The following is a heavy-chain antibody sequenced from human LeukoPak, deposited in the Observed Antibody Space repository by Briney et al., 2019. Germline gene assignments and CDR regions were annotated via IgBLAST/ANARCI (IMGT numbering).Heavy chain of an antibody. CDR2: IYYSGSA. V-gene: IGHV4-39*01. D-gene: IGHD6-25*01. Sequence: SETLSLTCTVSGGSISSSSYYWGWIRQPPGKGLEWIGSIYYSGSAYHNPSLKSRVTISVDTSKNQFSLNLRSLTAADTAVYYCARRVSSSEAVDYWGQGTLVTVSS. CDR1: GGSISSSSYY. CDR3: ARRVSSSEAVDY. J-gene: IGHJ4*02.